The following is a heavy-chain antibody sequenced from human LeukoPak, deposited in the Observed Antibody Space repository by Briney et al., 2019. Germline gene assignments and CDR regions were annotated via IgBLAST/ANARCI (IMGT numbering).Heavy chain of an antibody. Sequence: SGPTLVKPTQTLTLTCTFSGFSLSTSGVGVGWIRQPPGKALEWLALIYWNDDKRYSPSLKSGLTITKDTSKNQVVLTMTNMDPVDTATYYCAHTRDQYSSGWYFDYWGQGTLVTVSS. J-gene: IGHJ4*02. D-gene: IGHD6-19*01. CDR2: IYWNDDK. V-gene: IGHV2-5*01. CDR3: AHTRDQYSSGWYFDY. CDR1: GFSLSTSGVG.